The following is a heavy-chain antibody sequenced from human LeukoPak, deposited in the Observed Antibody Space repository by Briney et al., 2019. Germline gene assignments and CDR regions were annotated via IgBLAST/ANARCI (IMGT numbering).Heavy chain of an antibody. V-gene: IGHV1-46*01. CDR3: ARADWSVRFLDRERRIYMDV. CDR1: GYTFTSYY. D-gene: IGHD3-3*01. CDR2: INPSGGDT. Sequence: GASVKVSCKTSGYTFTSYYMHWVRQAPGQGLEWMGIINPSGGDTSYAQKFQGRVTMTRDMSTSTVYMELSSLRSEDTAVYYCARADWSVRFLDRERRIYMDVWGKGTTVTVSS. J-gene: IGHJ6*03.